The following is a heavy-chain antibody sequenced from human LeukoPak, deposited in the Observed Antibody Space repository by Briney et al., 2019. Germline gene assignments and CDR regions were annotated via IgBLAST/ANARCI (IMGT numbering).Heavy chain of an antibody. CDR3: ARGGLRRPFDP. V-gene: IGHV3-11*04. CDR2: ISSSASTI. CDR1: GFTFSDYY. J-gene: IGHJ5*02. Sequence: GGSLRLSCAASGFTFSDYYMSWIRQAPGKGLGWVSYISSSASTIYYADSVRGRFTISRDNAKNSLFLQMNSLRAEDTAVYYCARGGLRRPFDPWGQGTLVTVSS. D-gene: IGHD5-12*01.